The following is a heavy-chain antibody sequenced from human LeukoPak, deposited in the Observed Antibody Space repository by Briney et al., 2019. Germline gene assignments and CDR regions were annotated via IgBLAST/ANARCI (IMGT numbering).Heavy chain of an antibody. J-gene: IGHJ4*02. CDR3: ARGGIRNTGISGLDY. CDR1: GYTFSKYA. Sequence: ASVKVSCKGSGYTFSKYAMNWVRQAPGQGLEWMGWISAYNGNTNYAQKLQGRVTMTTDTSTSTAYMELRSLRSDDTAVYYCARGGIRNTGISGLDYWGQGTLVTVSS. CDR2: ISAYNGNT. D-gene: IGHD1-26*01. V-gene: IGHV1-18*01.